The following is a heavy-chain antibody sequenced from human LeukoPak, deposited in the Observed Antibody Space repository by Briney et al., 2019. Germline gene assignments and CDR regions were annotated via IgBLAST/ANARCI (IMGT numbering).Heavy chain of an antibody. CDR2: IKPDGSGT. Sequence: GGSLRLSCAASGFTFSTYWMTWVRQAPGKGLEWVANIKPDGSGTYYVDSVKGRFTISRDNAKNSLYLQVNSLRAEDTAVYYCATHPSATFGTWGQGTMVTVSS. CDR3: ATHPSATFGT. J-gene: IGHJ3*02. CDR1: GFTFSTYW. V-gene: IGHV3-7*01.